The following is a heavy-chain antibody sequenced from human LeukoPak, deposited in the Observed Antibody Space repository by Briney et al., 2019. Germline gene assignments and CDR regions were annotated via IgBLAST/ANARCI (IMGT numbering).Heavy chain of an antibody. CDR3: ARDRRSSSWYGDWFDP. V-gene: IGHV3-48*03. D-gene: IGHD6-13*01. J-gene: IGHJ5*02. Sequence: PGGSLRLSCAASGFTFSSYEMNWVRQAPGKGLEWVSYISSSGSTIYYADSVKGRFTISRDNAKNSLYLQMNSLRAEDTAVYYCARDRRSSSWYGDWFDPWGQGTLVTVSS. CDR2: ISSSGSTI. CDR1: GFTFSSYE.